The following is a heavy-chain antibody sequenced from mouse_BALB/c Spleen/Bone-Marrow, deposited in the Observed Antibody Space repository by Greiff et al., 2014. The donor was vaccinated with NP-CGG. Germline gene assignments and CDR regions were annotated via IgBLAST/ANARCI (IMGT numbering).Heavy chain of an antibody. CDR1: GFSLTSYG. Sequence: VQLQQSGPGLVAPSRSLSITCTVSGFSLTSYGVSWVRQSPGKGLEWLGVIWGDGSTNYHSALISRLSISKDNSKSQLFLKLNSLQTDDTATYYCAKGEYAKRYYAMDYWGQGTSVTVSS. CDR2: IWGDGST. J-gene: IGHJ4*01. CDR3: AKGEYAKRYYAMDY. D-gene: IGHD2-10*02. V-gene: IGHV2-3*01.